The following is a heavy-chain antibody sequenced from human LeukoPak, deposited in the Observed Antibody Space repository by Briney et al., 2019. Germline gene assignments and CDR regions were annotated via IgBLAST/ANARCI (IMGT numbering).Heavy chain of an antibody. CDR2: ISYDGSNK. CDR1: GFTVSSNY. J-gene: IGHJ6*02. Sequence: GGSLRLSCAASGFTVSSNYMNWVRQAPGKGLEWVAVISYDGSNKYYADSVKGRFTISRDNSKNTLYLQMNSLRAEDTAVYYCAKDRESLRYYYGMDVWGQGTTVTVSS. V-gene: IGHV3-30*18. D-gene: IGHD4-11*01. CDR3: AKDRESLRYYYGMDV.